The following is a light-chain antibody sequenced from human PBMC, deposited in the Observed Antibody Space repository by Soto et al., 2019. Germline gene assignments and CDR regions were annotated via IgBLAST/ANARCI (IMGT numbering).Light chain of an antibody. J-gene: IGKJ1*01. Sequence: EIVLTQSPGTLSSSPGERATLSCRASQSLSSNFLAWYQQKPGQAPRLLIYDASSRATGIPDRFSGSGSGTDFTLTISRLDPEDFAVYYCQQYGSSPRTFGQGTKVEIK. V-gene: IGKV3-20*01. CDR2: DAS. CDR1: QSLSSNF. CDR3: QQYGSSPRT.